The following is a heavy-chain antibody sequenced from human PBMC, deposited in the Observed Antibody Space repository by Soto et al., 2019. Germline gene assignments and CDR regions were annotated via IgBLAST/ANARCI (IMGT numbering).Heavy chain of an antibody. CDR3: ARDRIVAVGTNAFDI. D-gene: IGHD6-13*01. J-gene: IGHJ3*02. CDR2: ITPIFDTA. V-gene: IGHV1-69*01. Sequence: QVQLVQSGAEVKKPGSSVKVSCKASGGTFSSYSISWVRQAPGQGLEWMGGITPIFDTAEYAQKFQGRVTFTADESTTTAYMELSSLRSEDTAAYYCARDRIVAVGTNAFDIWGQWTRVTVSS. CDR1: GGTFSSYS.